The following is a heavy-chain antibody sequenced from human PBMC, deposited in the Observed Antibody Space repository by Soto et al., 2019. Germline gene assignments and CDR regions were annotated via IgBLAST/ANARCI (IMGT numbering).Heavy chain of an antibody. J-gene: IGHJ6*02. CDR3: ARDRDGYNYNYYYGMDV. CDR1: GGSISSYY. Sequence: SETLSLTCTVSGGSISSYYWSWIRQPPGKGLEWIGYIYYSGSTNYNPSLKSRVTISVDTSKNQFSLKLSSVTAADTAVYYCARDRDGYNYNYYYGMDVWGQGTTVTVSS. CDR2: IYYSGST. D-gene: IGHD5-12*01. V-gene: IGHV4-59*01.